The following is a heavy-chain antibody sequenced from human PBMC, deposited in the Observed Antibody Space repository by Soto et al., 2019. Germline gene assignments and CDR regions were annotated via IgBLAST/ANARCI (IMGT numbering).Heavy chain of an antibody. V-gene: IGHV4-30-2*01. D-gene: IGHD2-15*01. CDR1: GGSISSGGYS. J-gene: IGHJ4*02. CDR3: ARVVPQYCSGGSCLFDS. CDR2: IYHSGST. Sequence: SETLSLTCAVSGGSISSGGYSWSWIRQPPGKGLEWIGYIYHSGSTYYNPSLKSRVTISVDRSKNQFSLKLSSVTAADTAVYYCARVVPQYCSGGSCLFDSWGQGTLVTVSS.